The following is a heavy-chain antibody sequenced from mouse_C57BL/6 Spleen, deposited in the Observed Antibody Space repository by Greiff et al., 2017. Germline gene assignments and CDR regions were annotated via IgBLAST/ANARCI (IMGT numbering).Heavy chain of an antibody. CDR1: GYAFRSYW. V-gene: IGHV1-80*01. CDR3: ARKAPLHYYGSSYAMDY. Sequence: QVQLQQSGAELVKPGASVKISCQASGYAFRSYWMNWVKQRPGKGLEWIGQIYPGDGDTNYNGKFKGKATLTADKSSSTAYMQLSSLTSEDSAVYFCARKAPLHYYGSSYAMDYWGQGTSVTVSS. D-gene: IGHD1-1*01. CDR2: IYPGDGDT. J-gene: IGHJ4*01.